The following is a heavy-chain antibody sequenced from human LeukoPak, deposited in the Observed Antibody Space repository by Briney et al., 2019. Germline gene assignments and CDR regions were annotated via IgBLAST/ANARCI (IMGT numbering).Heavy chain of an antibody. D-gene: IGHD5-18*01. J-gene: IGHJ4*02. CDR1: GFTFSNYD. CDR3: ARDSGWIQFHY. Sequence: GGTLRLSCAASGFTFSNYDMSWVRQAPGKRLEWVSRISSNGYTTYYADSVKGRFTISRDNSKNTLYLQMSSLRDEDTAVYYCARDSGWIQFHYWGQGTKVTVSS. CDR2: ISSNGYTT. V-gene: IGHV3-23*01.